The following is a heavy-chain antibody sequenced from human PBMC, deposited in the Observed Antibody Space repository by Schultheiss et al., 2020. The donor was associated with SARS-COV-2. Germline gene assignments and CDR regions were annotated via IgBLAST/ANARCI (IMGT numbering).Heavy chain of an antibody. J-gene: IGHJ4*02. CDR1: GFTFSSYA. D-gene: IGHD3-22*01. CDR2: ISSSSSYI. Sequence: GGSLRLSCAASGFTFSSYAMHWVRQATGKGLEWVSSISSSSSYIYYADSVKGRFTISRDNAKNSLYLQMNSLRAEDTAVYYCARDPYVQFYYYDSSGYSHFDYWGQGTLVTVSS. V-gene: IGHV3-21*01. CDR3: ARDPYVQFYYYDSSGYSHFDY.